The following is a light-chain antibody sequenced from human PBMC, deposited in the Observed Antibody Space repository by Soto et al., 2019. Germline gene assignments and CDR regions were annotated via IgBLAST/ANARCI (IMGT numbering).Light chain of an antibody. CDR3: QQYDSSPKT. CDR1: QSVSSY. V-gene: IGKV3-20*01. Sequence: EIVLTQSPATLSLSPGERATLSCRASQSVSSYLAWYQQKPGQAPRLLIYGASTRATGIPARFSGSGSGTEFTLTISRLEPEDFAVYYCQQYDSSPKTFGQGTKVDI. J-gene: IGKJ1*01. CDR2: GAS.